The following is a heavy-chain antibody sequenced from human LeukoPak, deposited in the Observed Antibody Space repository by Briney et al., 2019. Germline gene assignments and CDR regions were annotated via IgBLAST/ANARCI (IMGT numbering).Heavy chain of an antibody. CDR2: IKQDGSEK. J-gene: IGHJ4*02. CDR3: AKAPLPDYVWGSYLHY. Sequence: GGSLRLSCAASGFTFSSYAMSWVRQAPGKGLEWVANIKQDGSEKYYVDSVKGRFTISRDNAKNSLYLQMNSLRAEDTAVYYCAKAPLPDYVWGSYLHYWGQGTLVTVSS. V-gene: IGHV3-7*01. CDR1: GFTFSSYA. D-gene: IGHD3-16*01.